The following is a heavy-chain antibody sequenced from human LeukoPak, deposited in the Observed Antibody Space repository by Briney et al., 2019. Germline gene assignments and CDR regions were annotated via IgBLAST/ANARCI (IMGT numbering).Heavy chain of an antibody. D-gene: IGHD6-19*01. CDR2: INHSGST. Sequence: GSLRLSSTASGFTFGDYARSWIRQPPGKGLEWIGEINHSGSTNYNPSLKSRVTISVDTSKNQFSLKLSSVTAADTAVYYCARGVQQWLVARSHYYYMDVWGKGTTVTVSS. J-gene: IGHJ6*03. CDR3: ARGVQQWLVARSHYYYMDV. CDR1: GFTFGDYA. V-gene: IGHV4-34*01.